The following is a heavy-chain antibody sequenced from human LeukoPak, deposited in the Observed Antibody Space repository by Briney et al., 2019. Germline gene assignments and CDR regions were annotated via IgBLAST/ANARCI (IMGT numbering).Heavy chain of an antibody. V-gene: IGHV1-2*02. CDR2: INPNDCDT. CDR3: ARANFRYCSSSTCLFDC. CDR1: GYTFTAYY. Sequence: GSVKVSCLSSGYTFTAYYMHWVRQAPGPGFEWMGWINPNDCDTYYKHKFHGMVTMTRDTTINTANIDVSRLRSDDTAGYYCARANFRYCSSSTCLFDCWGQGTLVTVSS. D-gene: IGHD2-2*01. J-gene: IGHJ4*02.